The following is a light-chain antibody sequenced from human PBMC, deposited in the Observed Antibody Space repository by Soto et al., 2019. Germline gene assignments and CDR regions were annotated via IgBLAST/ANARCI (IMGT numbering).Light chain of an antibody. V-gene: IGKV3-11*01. CDR3: QQRSNGLT. CDR1: QSVSSY. CDR2: DAS. Sequence: EIVMTQSPATLSVSPGERATLCCIASQSVSSYLAWYQQKTGQAPRLLIYDASNRATGIPARFSGSGSVTDFTLTISSLEPEDFAVYYCQQRSNGLTCGGGTKGDIK. J-gene: IGKJ4*01.